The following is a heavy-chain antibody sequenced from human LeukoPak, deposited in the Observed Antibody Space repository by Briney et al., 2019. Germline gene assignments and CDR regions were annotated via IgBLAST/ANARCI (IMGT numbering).Heavy chain of an antibody. CDR3: AKRIATAGPYFDY. V-gene: IGHV3-23*01. Sequence: GGSLTLSCAASGFTFSSYAMSWVRQAPGMGLEWVSAISASGGSTYYADSVKGRFTISRDSSKSTLYLQMNTLRAEDTAVYYCAKRIATAGPYFDYWGQGALVTVSS. CDR1: GFTFSSYA. D-gene: IGHD6-13*01. J-gene: IGHJ4*02. CDR2: ISASGGST.